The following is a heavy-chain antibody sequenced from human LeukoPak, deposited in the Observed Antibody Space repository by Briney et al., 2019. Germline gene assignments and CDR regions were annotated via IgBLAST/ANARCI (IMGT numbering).Heavy chain of an antibody. D-gene: IGHD3-22*01. CDR3: GSESPLLNYYEGFVH. CDR2: TYYRSKWYN. Sequence: SQTLSLTCATSGDSVSSNSAAWNWIRQSPSRGLEWLGRTYYRSKWYNDYALSVRSRITINPDTSKNQFSLQLNSVTPEDTAVYYCGSESPLLNYYEGFVHWGQGTLVTVSS. CDR1: GDSVSSNSAA. J-gene: IGHJ5*02. V-gene: IGHV6-1*01.